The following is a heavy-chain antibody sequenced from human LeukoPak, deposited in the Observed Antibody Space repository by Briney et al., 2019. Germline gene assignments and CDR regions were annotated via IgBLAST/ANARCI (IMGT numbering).Heavy chain of an antibody. V-gene: IGHV5-10-1*01. CDR3: ASDGVVVSATPYFQR. Sequence: GEPLKISCKGSGYSFTSHWISWVRQMPGKGLEWMGRIDPSDSYTNYSPSFQGHVTISADKSISTAYLQWSSLKASDTAMYYCASDGVVVSATPYFQRWGQGTLVTVSS. CDR2: IDPSDSYT. CDR1: GYSFTSHW. J-gene: IGHJ1*01. D-gene: IGHD2-15*01.